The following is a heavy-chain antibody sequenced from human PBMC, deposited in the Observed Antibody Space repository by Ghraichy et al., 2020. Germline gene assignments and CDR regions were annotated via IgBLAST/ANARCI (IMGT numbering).Heavy chain of an antibody. CDR3: ASLRSHYYYYYYMDV. J-gene: IGHJ6*03. Sequence: LNISCTVSGGSISSSNYYWGWIRQPPGKGLEWIGSIYYSGSTYYNPSLKSRVTISVDTSKNQFSLKLSSVTAADTAVYYCASLRSHYYYYYYMDVWGKGTTVTVSS. V-gene: IGHV4-39*01. CDR2: IYYSGST. CDR1: GGSISSSNYY.